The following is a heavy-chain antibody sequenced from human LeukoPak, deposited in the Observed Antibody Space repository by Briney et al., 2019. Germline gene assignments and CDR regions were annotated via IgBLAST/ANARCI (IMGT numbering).Heavy chain of an antibody. Sequence: SQTLSLTCAISGDSVSSNSAAWNWIRQSPSRGLEWLGRTYYRSKWYNDYAVSVKSRITINPDTSKNQFSLQLNSVTPEDTAVYYCARDQSEGYSGYDHYYYSMDVWGQGTTVTVSS. CDR2: TYYRSKWYN. J-gene: IGHJ6*02. CDR3: ARDQSEGYSGYDHYYYSMDV. V-gene: IGHV6-1*01. D-gene: IGHD5-12*01. CDR1: GDSVSSNSAA.